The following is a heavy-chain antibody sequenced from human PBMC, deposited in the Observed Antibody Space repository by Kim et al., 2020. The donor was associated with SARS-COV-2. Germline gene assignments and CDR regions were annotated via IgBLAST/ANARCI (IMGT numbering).Heavy chain of an antibody. CDR2: ISYDGSNK. V-gene: IGHV3-30*18. CDR1: GFTFSSYG. CDR3: AKDSGWQFTGGAWHYYYGMDV. D-gene: IGHD2-15*01. Sequence: GGSLRLSCAASGFTFSSYGMHWVRQAPGKGLEWVVVISYDGSNKYYADSVKGRFTISRDNSKNTLYLQMNSLRAEDTAVYYCAKDSGWQFTGGAWHYYYGMDVWGQGTTVTVSS. J-gene: IGHJ6*02.